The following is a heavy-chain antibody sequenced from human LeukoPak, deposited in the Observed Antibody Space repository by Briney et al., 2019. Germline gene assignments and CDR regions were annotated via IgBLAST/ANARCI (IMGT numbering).Heavy chain of an antibody. CDR1: GFTFSSYS. CDR3: TRALSSDNWFASH. V-gene: IGHV3-21*01. CDR2: ISSSSSYI. D-gene: IGHD1-1*01. Sequence: GGSLRLSCAASGFTFSSYSMNWVRQAPGKGLEWVSSISSSSSYIYYADSVKGRFTISRDNAKNSLYLQMNSLRAEDTAVYYCTRALSSDNWFASHWGQGTLVTVSS. J-gene: IGHJ4*02.